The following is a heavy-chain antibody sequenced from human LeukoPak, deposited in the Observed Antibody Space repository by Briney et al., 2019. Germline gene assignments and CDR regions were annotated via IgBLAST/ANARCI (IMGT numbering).Heavy chain of an antibody. J-gene: IGHJ4*02. V-gene: IGHV3-33*06. CDR1: GFTLSSYG. D-gene: IGHD6-19*01. CDR2: IWYDGSNK. Sequence: GRSLRLSCAASGFTLSSYGMHWVRQAPGKGLEWVAVIWYDGSNKYYADSVKGRFTISRDNSKNTLYLQMNSLRAEDTAVYYCAKRGRGYSSGWYEYYFDYWGQGTLVTVSS. CDR3: AKRGRGYSSGWYEYYFDY.